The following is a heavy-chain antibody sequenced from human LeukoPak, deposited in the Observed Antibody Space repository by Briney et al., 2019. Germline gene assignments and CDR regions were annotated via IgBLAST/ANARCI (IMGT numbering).Heavy chain of an antibody. J-gene: IGHJ4*02. CDR2: VYYSGNT. Sequence: PSETLSLTCTVSGGSISSSPYYWGWIRQPPGKGLEWIGSVYYSGNTYYNPSLKSRVTMSVDTSKNQFSLKLSSVTAADTAVYYCARQKIAFGGVIVPFDHWGQGTLVTVSS. CDR1: GGSISSSPYY. V-gene: IGHV4-39*01. CDR3: ARQKIAFGGVIVPFDH. D-gene: IGHD3-16*02.